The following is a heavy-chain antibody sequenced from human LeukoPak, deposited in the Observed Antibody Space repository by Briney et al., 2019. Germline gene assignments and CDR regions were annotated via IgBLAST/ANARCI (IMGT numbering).Heavy chain of an antibody. Sequence: GRSLRLSCAASGFTFSSYGRHWVRQAPGKGLEWVAVISYDGSNKYYADSVKGRFTISRDNSKNTLYLQMNSLRAEDTAVYYCAKDGADILTGYNYFDYWGQGTLVTVSS. CDR3: AKDGADILTGYNYFDY. V-gene: IGHV3-30*18. CDR1: GFTFSSYG. D-gene: IGHD3-9*01. J-gene: IGHJ4*02. CDR2: ISYDGSNK.